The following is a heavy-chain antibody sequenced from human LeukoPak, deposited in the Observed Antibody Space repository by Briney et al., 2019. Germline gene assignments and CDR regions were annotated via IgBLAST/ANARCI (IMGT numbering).Heavy chain of an antibody. CDR1: GGSISSYY. D-gene: IGHD6-19*01. CDR2: IYTSGST. Sequence: SETLSLTCTVSGGSISSYYWSWIRQPAGKGLEWIGRIYTSGSTNYNPSLKSRVTMSVDTSKNQFSLKLSSVTAADTAVYYCARDLSSGRYGGYYYYMDVWGKGTTVTVSS. V-gene: IGHV4-4*07. J-gene: IGHJ6*03. CDR3: ARDLSSGRYGGYYYYMDV.